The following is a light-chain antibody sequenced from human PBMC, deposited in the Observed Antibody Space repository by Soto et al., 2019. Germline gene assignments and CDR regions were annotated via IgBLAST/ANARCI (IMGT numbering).Light chain of an antibody. V-gene: IGKV3-20*01. CDR3: QQYGTSEII. CDR1: QSVSSNS. J-gene: IGKJ5*01. Sequence: EIVLTQSPGTLSLSPGERATLSCRASQSVSSNSLAWYHQKPGQPPRLLMYGASSRATGIPDRFSGSGSGTDFTLTITRLEPEDFAVFYCQQYGTSEIIFGQGTRLEIK. CDR2: GAS.